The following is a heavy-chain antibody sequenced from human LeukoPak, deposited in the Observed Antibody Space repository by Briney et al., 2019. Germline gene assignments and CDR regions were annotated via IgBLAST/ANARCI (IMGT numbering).Heavy chain of an antibody. V-gene: IGHV4-39*01. CDR3: AREFLYCSGVSCYLGLYDY. J-gene: IGHJ4*02. D-gene: IGHD2-15*01. Sequence: SETLSLTCTVSGGSISSSSYYWGWIRQPPGKGLEWIRSIYYSGSTYYNPSLKSRVTISVDTSKNQFSLKLSSVTAADTAVYYCAREFLYCSGVSCYLGLYDYWGQGTLVTVSS. CDR1: GGSISSSSYY. CDR2: IYYSGST.